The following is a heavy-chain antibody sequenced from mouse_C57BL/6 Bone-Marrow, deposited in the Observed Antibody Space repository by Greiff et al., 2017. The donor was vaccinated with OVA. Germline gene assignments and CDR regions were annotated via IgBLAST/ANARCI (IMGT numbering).Heavy chain of an antibody. V-gene: IGHV1-55*01. CDR3: ARSYYPAWFGY. CDR1: GYTFTSYW. J-gene: IGHJ3*01. CDR2: IYPGSGST. D-gene: IGHD2-12*01. Sequence: QVQLQQPGAELVKPGASVKMSCKASGYTFTSYWITWVRQRPGQGLEWIGDIYPGSGSTNYNEKFKSKATLTVDTSSSTAYMQLSSLPSEDSAVYYRARSYYPAWFGYWGQGTLVTVSA.